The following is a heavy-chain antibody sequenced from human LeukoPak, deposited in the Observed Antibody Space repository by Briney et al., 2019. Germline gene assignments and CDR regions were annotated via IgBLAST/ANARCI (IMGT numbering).Heavy chain of an antibody. V-gene: IGHV4-34*01. Sequence: PSETLSLTCAVYGGSFSGYYWSWIRQPPGKGLEWIGEIKHSGSTNYNPSLKSRVTISVDTSKNQFSLKLSSVTAADTAVYYCARGWWGSVDYWGQGTLVTVSS. J-gene: IGHJ4*02. CDR3: ARGWWGSVDY. CDR2: IKHSGST. CDR1: GGSFSGYY. D-gene: IGHD2-21*01.